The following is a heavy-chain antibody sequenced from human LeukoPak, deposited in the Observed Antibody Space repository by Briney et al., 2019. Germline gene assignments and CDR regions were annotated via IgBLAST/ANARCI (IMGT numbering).Heavy chain of an antibody. CDR3: ARAAVAWSYYYYGMDV. Sequence: ASVKVSCKAAGYTFTSYGITWVRQAPGQGLEWMGWISAYNGNTNYAQKLQGRVTMTTDTSTSTAYMELRSLRSDDTAVYYCARAAVAWSYYYYGMDVWGQGTTVTVSS. CDR2: ISAYNGNT. D-gene: IGHD6-19*01. V-gene: IGHV1-18*01. CDR1: GYTFTSYG. J-gene: IGHJ6*02.